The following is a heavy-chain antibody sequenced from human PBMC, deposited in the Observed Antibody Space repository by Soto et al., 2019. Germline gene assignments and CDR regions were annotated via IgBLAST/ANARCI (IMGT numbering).Heavy chain of an antibody. V-gene: IGHV3-74*01. CDR2: INSDVSST. J-gene: IGHJ6*02. CDR3: ARETIGYCSGGSCYPFYYYYGMDV. D-gene: IGHD2-15*01. Sequence: EVQLVESGGGLVQPGGSLRLSCAASGFTFSSYWMHWVRQAPGKGLVWVSRINSDVSSTSYADSVKVRFTIARDNAKNTLYLQMNSLRAEDTAVYYCARETIGYCSGGSCYPFYYYYGMDVWGQGTTVSVSS. CDR1: GFTFSSYW.